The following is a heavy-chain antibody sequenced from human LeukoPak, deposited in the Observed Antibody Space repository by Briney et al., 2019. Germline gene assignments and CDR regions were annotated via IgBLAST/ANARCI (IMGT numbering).Heavy chain of an antibody. D-gene: IGHD3/OR15-3a*01. CDR3: ARQAGSGLFTLP. CDR1: GVSISSSNSY. V-gene: IGHV4-39*01. Sequence: SETLSLTCTVSGVSISSSNSYWGWIRQPPGKGLEWIGSIYYTGNTYYNASLKSRVTISVDTSKNQISLRLTSVTATDTAMYYCARQAGSGLFTLPGGQGTLVTVSS. J-gene: IGHJ4*02. CDR2: IYYTGNT.